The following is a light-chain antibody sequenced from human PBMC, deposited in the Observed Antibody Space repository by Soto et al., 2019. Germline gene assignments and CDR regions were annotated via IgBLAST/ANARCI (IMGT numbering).Light chain of an antibody. CDR2: DAS. J-gene: IGKJ1*01. CDR1: QSISTW. V-gene: IGKV1-5*01. Sequence: DIQMTQSPSTLSASVGDRVTITCRASQSISTWLAWYQQKPGKAPKLLIYDASSLESGVPSRFSGSGSGTEFTLNISSLQSEDVASYYCQKSNSYSTVGQGAKVDSK. CDR3: QKSNSYST.